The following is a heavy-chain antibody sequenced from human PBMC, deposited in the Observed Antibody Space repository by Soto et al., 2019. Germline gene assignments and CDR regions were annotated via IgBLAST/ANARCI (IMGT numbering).Heavy chain of an antibody. D-gene: IGHD5-12*01. CDR2: IYYSGST. CDR1: GGSISSGGYY. CDR3: ARFQPSFDASGYVRYSDAFDI. Sequence: SETLSLTCTVSGGSISSGGYYWSWIRQNPGKGLEWIGYIYYSGSTYYNPSLKSRVTISVDTSKNQFSLKLSSVTAADTAVYYCARFQPSFDASGYVRYSDAFDIWGQGTMVTVSS. V-gene: IGHV4-31*03. J-gene: IGHJ3*02.